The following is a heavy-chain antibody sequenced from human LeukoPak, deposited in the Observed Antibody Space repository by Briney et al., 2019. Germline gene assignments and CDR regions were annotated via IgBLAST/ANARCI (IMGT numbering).Heavy chain of an antibody. Sequence: GGSLRLSCAASGFNVNSNYMSWVRQAPGKGLEWVSVIYSGVGTFYAGSVKGRFTISRDNSKNTLYLQMNSLRAEDTAVYYCAKNHGITIFGVVRLGGAFDIWGQGTMVTVSS. CDR2: IYSGVGT. J-gene: IGHJ3*02. V-gene: IGHV3-53*01. CDR3: AKNHGITIFGVVRLGGAFDI. D-gene: IGHD3-3*01. CDR1: GFNVNSNY.